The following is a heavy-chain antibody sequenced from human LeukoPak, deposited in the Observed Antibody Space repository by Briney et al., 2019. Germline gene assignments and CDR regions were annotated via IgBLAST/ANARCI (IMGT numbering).Heavy chain of an antibody. V-gene: IGHV3-11*04. D-gene: IGHD2/OR15-2a*01. J-gene: IGHJ6*03. CDR3: ARELRQFLYYMDV. CDR1: GFTFSDYY. CDR2: ISSSGSTI. Sequence: GGSLRLSCAASGFTFSDYYMSWIRQAPGKGLEWVSYISSSGSTIYYADSVKGRFTISRGNAKNSLYLQMNSLRAEDTAVYYCARELRQFLYYMDVWGKGTTVTVSS.